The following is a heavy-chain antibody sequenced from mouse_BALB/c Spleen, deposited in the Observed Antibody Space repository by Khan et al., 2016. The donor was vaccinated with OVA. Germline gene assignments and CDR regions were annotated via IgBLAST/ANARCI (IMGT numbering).Heavy chain of an antibody. CDR1: GFTFTNYG. V-gene: IGHV9-3-1*01. J-gene: IGHJ4*01. CDR2: INPYTGEP. CDR3: ARMGYNETMDC. Sequence: VQLVESGPELKKPGATVQLSCKASGFTFTNYGMNWVKQAPEKGLKWMGWINPYTGEPTFADDFQGRFAFSLEPSASTAYLQINSLKHADTAPYVCARMGYNETMDCWGQGTAVTVAA. D-gene: IGHD2-14*01.